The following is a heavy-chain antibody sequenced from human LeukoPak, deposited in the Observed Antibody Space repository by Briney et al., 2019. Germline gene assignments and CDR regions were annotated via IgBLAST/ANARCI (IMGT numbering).Heavy chain of an antibody. CDR1: GFTFSNYW. Sequence: GGSLRLSCAASGFTFSNYWMSWVRQAPGKGREWVANIKEDGSEKYYVHSVKGRFTISRDNARNSLYLQMNSLRAEDTAVYYCASGRQLGYWGQGTLVTVSS. D-gene: IGHD6-13*01. J-gene: IGHJ4*02. CDR3: ASGRQLGY. V-gene: IGHV3-7*01. CDR2: IKEDGSEK.